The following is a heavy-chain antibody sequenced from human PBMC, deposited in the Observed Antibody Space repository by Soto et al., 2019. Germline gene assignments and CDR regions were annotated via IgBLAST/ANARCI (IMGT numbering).Heavy chain of an antibody. Sequence: ASVKVSCKASGYTFTGYYKHWVRQAPGQGLEWMGWINPNSGGTNYAQKFQGWVTMTRDTSISTAYMELSRLRSDDTAVYYCARGAGYYDSSGLFDYWGQGTLVTVSS. D-gene: IGHD3-22*01. V-gene: IGHV1-2*04. CDR1: GYTFTGYY. J-gene: IGHJ4*02. CDR2: INPNSGGT. CDR3: ARGAGYYDSSGLFDY.